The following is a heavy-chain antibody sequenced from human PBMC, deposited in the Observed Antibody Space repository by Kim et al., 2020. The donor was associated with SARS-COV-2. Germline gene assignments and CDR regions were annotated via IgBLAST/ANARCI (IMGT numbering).Heavy chain of an antibody. J-gene: IGHJ6*02. Sequence: SVKVSCKASGGTFSSYAISWVRQAPGQGLEWMGGIIPIFGTANYAQKFQGRVTITADESTSTAYMELSSLRSEDTAVYYCAKDEAVVSIAARPGPHYYGMDVWGQGTTVTVSS. V-gene: IGHV1-69*13. CDR2: IIPIFGTA. CDR1: GGTFSSYA. CDR3: AKDEAVVSIAARPGPHYYGMDV. D-gene: IGHD6-6*01.